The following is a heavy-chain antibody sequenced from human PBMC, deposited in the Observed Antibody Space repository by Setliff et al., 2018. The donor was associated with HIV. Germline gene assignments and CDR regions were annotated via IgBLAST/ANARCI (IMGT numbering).Heavy chain of an antibody. J-gene: IGHJ3*02. CDR1: GGSISIGGYY. D-gene: IGHD1-26*01. CDR3: ARGSGSYSMLAFDI. CDR2: IYYSGST. V-gene: IGHV4-31*03. Sequence: SETLSLTCTVSGGSISIGGYYWSWIRQHPGKGLEWIGYIYYSGSTYYNPSLKSRVTISVDTSKNQFSLKLSSVTAADTAVYYCARGSGSYSMLAFDIWGQGTMVTVSS.